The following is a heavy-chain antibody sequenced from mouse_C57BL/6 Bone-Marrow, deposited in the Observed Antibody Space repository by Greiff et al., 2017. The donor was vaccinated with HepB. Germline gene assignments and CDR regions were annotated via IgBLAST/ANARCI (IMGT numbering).Heavy chain of an antibody. Sequence: VQLQQPGAELVKPGTSVKMSCKASGYTFTSYWITWVKQRPGQGLEWIGDIYPGSGSTNYNEKFKSKATLTVDTSSSTAYMQLSSLTSEDSAVYYCARSHHYYAMDYWGQGTSVTVSS. CDR2: IYPGSGST. CDR1: GYTFTSYW. J-gene: IGHJ4*01. V-gene: IGHV1-55*01. CDR3: ARSHHYYAMDY.